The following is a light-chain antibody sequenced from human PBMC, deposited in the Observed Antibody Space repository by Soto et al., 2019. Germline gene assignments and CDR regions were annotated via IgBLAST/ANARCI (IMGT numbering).Light chain of an antibody. CDR1: QSVSSY. CDR2: DAS. CDR3: QQRSSWPLT. Sequence: EIVFTQSPVTLSLSPGERATLSCRASQSVSSYLAWYQQKPGQAPRLLIYDASNRATGIPARFSGSGSGTDFTLTISSLEPEDFAVYYCQQRSSWPLTFGGGTKVDIK. J-gene: IGKJ4*01. V-gene: IGKV3-11*01.